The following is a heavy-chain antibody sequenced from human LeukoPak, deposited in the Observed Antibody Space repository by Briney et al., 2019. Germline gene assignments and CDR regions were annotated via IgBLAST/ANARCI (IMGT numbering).Heavy chain of an antibody. J-gene: IGHJ5*02. Sequence: AGGSLRLSCAVSGITLSNYGMSWVRQAPGKGLEWVAGISGSGGGTNYADAVKGRVTMTRDTSISTAYMELSRLRSDDTAVYYCARDPPYSSIYNWFDPWGQGTLVTVSS. CDR2: ISGSGGGT. CDR3: ARDPPYSSIYNWFDP. D-gene: IGHD6-13*01. CDR1: GITLSNYG. V-gene: IGHV3-23*01.